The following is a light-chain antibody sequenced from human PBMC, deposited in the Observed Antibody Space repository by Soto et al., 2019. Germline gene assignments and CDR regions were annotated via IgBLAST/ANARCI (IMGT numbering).Light chain of an antibody. CDR2: LGS. CDR3: MQALRTPPT. V-gene: IGKV2-28*01. Sequence: DIVMTQYPLSLPVTPGEPASISCRSSQSLLHSNGYNYLDWYLQKPGQSPQLLIYLGSNRASGVPDRFSGSGSGTDFTLKIRRVEAEDVGVYYCMQALRTPPTFGQGTKVEIK. J-gene: IGKJ1*01. CDR1: QSLLHSNGYNY.